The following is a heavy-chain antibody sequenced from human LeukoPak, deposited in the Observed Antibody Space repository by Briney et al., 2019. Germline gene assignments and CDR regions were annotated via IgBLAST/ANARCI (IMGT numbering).Heavy chain of an antibody. J-gene: IGHJ4*02. CDR1: GFTFDDYA. V-gene: IGHV3-9*01. Sequence: GGSLRLSCAASGFTFDDYAMHWVRQAPGKGLEWVSGISWNSGSIDYAVSVKGRFTISRDNAKNSLSLQMNSLRLEDTAFYYCAKGTGRYWTFFDYWGQGTLVTVSS. CDR2: ISWNSGSI. CDR3: AKGTGRYWTFFDY. D-gene: IGHD1-26*01.